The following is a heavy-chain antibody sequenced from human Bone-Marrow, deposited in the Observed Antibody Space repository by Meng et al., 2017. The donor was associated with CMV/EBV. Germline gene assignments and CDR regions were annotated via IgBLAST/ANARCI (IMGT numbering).Heavy chain of an antibody. J-gene: IGHJ5*02. CDR1: TLTSSD. V-gene: IGHV1-8*01. CDR2: MNPNSGNT. CDR3: ARAISYDLLTGYWDWFDP. Sequence: TLTSSDTSWGRQATGQRLEWLRWMNPNSGNTDYAQTFQGRITMTRNTSISTAYMELRSLRSEDTAVYYCARAISYDLLTGYWDWFDPWGQGTLVTVSS. D-gene: IGHD3-9*01.